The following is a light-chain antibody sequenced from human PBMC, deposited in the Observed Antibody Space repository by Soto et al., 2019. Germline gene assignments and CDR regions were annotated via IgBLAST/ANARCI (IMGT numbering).Light chain of an antibody. CDR1: QSVSSN. J-gene: IGKJ1*01. Sequence: EIVMTQSPATLSVSPGERATLSCRASQSVSSNLAWYQQKPGQGPRLIIYGASTRATRIPARFSGSGSGTEFTLTISSLQSEDFAVYYCQQYNNWPPWTFGQGTKVEIK. CDR3: QQYNNWPPWT. CDR2: GAS. V-gene: IGKV3-15*01.